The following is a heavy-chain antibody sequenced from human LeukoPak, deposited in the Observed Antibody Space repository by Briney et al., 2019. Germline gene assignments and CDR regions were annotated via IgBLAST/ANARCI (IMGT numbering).Heavy chain of an antibody. CDR2: ISAIGDI. CDR3: AKAMAGGYNYGPFDN. CDR1: GFTFNLYG. V-gene: IGHV3-23*01. J-gene: IGHJ4*02. Sequence: PGGSLRLSCAASGFTFNLYGMSWVRQAPGKGLEWVSVISAIGDIYYADSVKGRFTISRDNSKNMVYLQMSSLRAEDTAVYYCAKAMAGGYNYGPFDNWGLGALVTVSS. D-gene: IGHD5-18*01.